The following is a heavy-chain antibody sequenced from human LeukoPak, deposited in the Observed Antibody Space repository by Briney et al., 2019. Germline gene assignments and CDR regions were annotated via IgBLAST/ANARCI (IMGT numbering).Heavy chain of an antibody. D-gene: IGHD3-22*01. Sequence: SETLSLTCTVSGGSISSYYWSWIRQSPGRGLEWIGYISDSGSTNYNPSLKSRVTISVDTSKNQFSLMLSSVTAADTAVYYCARGYDSSAYYPFNYWGQGTLVTVSS. CDR2: ISDSGST. J-gene: IGHJ4*02. CDR3: ARGYDSSAYYPFNY. CDR1: GGSISSYY. V-gene: IGHV4-59*01.